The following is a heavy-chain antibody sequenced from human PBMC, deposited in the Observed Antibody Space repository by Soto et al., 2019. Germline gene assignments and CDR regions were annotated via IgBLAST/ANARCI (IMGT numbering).Heavy chain of an antibody. Sequence: QVQLVQSGAEVKNPGASVKVSCKASGYTFTNYYIHWVRQAPGQGLEWMAIINPNGGSTNYAQKFQVRVTLARDTFTSTVYMELSSLRSEDTAIYYCARGLAAGDYWGQGTLVTVSS. CDR1: GYTFTNYY. D-gene: IGHD6-13*01. V-gene: IGHV1-46*01. CDR3: ARGLAAGDY. CDR2: INPNGGST. J-gene: IGHJ4*02.